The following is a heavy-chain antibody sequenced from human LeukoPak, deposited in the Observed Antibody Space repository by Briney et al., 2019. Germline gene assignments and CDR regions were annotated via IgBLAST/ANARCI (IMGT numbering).Heavy chain of an antibody. D-gene: IGHD4-23*01. J-gene: IGHJ3*02. CDR2: INPNSGGT. V-gene: IGHV1-2*02. CDR3: ARFEDYGGNRDVFDI. Sequence: GASVKVSCKASGYTFTGYYMHWVRQAPGQGLEWMGWINPNSGGTNYAQKFQGRVTMTRDTSISTAYMELSRLRSDDTAVYYCARFEDYGGNRDVFDIWGQGTMVTVSS. CDR1: GYTFTGYY.